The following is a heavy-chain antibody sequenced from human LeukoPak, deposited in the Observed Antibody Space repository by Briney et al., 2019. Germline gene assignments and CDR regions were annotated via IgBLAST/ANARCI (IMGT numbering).Heavy chain of an antibody. CDR3: AREASTTVAYYGMDV. D-gene: IGHD4-23*01. V-gene: IGHV4-39*07. Sequence: SETLSLTCTVSGGSISSSSYYWGWIRQPPGKGPEWIGSIYYSGSTNYNPSLKSRVTISVDTFKNQFSLKLSSVTAADTAVYYCAREASTTVAYYGMDVWGQGTTVTVSS. CDR1: GGSISSSSYY. CDR2: IYYSGST. J-gene: IGHJ6*02.